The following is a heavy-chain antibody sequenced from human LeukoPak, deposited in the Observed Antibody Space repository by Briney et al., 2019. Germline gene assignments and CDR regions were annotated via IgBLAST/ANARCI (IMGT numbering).Heavy chain of an antibody. J-gene: IGHJ4*02. CDR2: IRYDGSHR. Sequence: GGSLRLSCVASGFTFSSHGMHWVRQAPGKGLEWVAVIRYDGSHRYYPDSVKGRFTISRDNSKNTLFLQMDSLRVDDTAVYYCVRDNAAADGALDYWGQGSLVTVSS. CDR1: GFTFSSHG. D-gene: IGHD5-24*01. CDR3: VRDNAAADGALDY. V-gene: IGHV3-33*01.